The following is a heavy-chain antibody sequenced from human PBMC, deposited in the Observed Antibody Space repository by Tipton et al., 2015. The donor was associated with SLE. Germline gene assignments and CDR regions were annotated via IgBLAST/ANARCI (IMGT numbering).Heavy chain of an antibody. V-gene: IGHV4-59*12. CDR3: ARPRGSSWALFDY. D-gene: IGHD6-13*01. CDR2: IYYSGST. Sequence: TLSLTCTVSGGSINSYYWSWIRQPPGKGLEWIGYIYYSGSTNYNPSLKSRVTISVDTSKNQFSLKLSSVTAADTAVYYCARPRGSSWALFDYWGQGTLVTVSS. CDR1: GGSINSYY. J-gene: IGHJ4*02.